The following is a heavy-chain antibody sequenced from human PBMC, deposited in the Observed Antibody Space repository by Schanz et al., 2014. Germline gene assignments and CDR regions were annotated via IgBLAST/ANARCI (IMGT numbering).Heavy chain of an antibody. Sequence: QVQLLQSGAEVKKPGASMKVSCKASGYTFTTYYMLWVRQAPGQGLEWMGWINPNSGTTNYAQKVQVWVTMTTATSIGTAYMELSRLKSDDTAVYYCARAFGGYDPAGSLDSWGQGTLXTVSS. CDR2: INPNSGTT. CDR3: ARAFGGYDPAGSLDS. V-gene: IGHV1-2*04. CDR1: GYTFTTYY. D-gene: IGHD5-12*01. J-gene: IGHJ4*02.